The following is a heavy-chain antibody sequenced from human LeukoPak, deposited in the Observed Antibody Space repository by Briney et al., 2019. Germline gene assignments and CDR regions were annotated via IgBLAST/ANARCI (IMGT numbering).Heavy chain of an antibody. J-gene: IGHJ3*02. D-gene: IGHD3-22*01. CDR3: ARGYYDARGDSNPFDI. V-gene: IGHV4-59*01. CDR2: ISHSGST. Sequence: SETLSLTCTVSGGSISSSYWSWIRQPPGRGLEWIGYISHSGSTNYKPSLKSRVSISVDTSKNQFSLKLTSVAAADTAIYYCARGYYDARGDSNPFDIWGQGTMVTVSS. CDR1: GGSISSSY.